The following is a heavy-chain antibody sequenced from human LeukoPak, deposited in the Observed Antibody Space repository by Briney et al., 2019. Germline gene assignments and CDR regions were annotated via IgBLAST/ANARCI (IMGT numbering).Heavy chain of an antibody. CDR3: ARAGVPDYDFWSGEDC. V-gene: IGHV1-69*13. CDR1: GGTFSSYA. Sequence: SVKVSCKASGGTFSSYAISWVRQAPGQGLEWMGGIIPIFGTANYAQKFQGRVTITADESTSTAYMELSSLRSDDTAVYYCARAGVPDYDFWSGEDCWGQGTLVTVSS. J-gene: IGHJ4*02. CDR2: IIPIFGTA. D-gene: IGHD3-3*01.